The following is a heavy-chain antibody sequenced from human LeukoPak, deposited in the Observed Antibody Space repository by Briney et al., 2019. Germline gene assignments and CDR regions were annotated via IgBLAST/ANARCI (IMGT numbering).Heavy chain of an antibody. CDR2: INPNSGGT. J-gene: IGHJ6*02. V-gene: IGHV1-2*02. CDR3: ATSRVYCSGGSCYGDYYYYYGMDV. CDR1: GYTFTGYY. Sequence: VASVKVSCKASGYTFTGYYMHWVRRAPGQGLEWMGWINPNSGGTNYAQKFQGRVTMTRDTSISTAYMELSRLRSDDTAVYYCATSRVYCSGGSCYGDYYYYYGMDVWGQGTTVTVSS. D-gene: IGHD2-15*01.